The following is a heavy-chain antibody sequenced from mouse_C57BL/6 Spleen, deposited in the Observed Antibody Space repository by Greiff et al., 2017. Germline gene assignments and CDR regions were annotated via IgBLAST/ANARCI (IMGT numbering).Heavy chain of an antibody. J-gene: IGHJ1*03. Sequence: QVQLQQPGAELVKPGASVKLSCKASGYTFTSYWMHWVKQRPGRGLEWIGRIDPNSGGTKYNEKFKSKATLTVDKPSSTAYMQLSSLTSEDSAVYYCARGGENYDGYCVDWYFDVWGTGTTVTVSS. V-gene: IGHV1-72*01. CDR1: GYTFTSYW. D-gene: IGHD2-3*01. CDR3: ARGGENYDGYCVDWYFDV. CDR2: IDPNSGGT.